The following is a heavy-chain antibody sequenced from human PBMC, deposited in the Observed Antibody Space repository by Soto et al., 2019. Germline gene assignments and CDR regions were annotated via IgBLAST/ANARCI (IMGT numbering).Heavy chain of an antibody. Sequence: QVQLVQSGAEVKKPGASVKVSCKASGYTFTSYDINWVRQATGQGLEWMGWMNPNSGNTGYAQKFQDRVTMTRNTSMNTAYMELSNLRSEDTAVYYCARGNWEKLVPAYWGQGTLVTVSS. V-gene: IGHV1-8*01. D-gene: IGHD6-6*01. CDR2: MNPNSGNT. J-gene: IGHJ4*02. CDR1: GYTFTSYD. CDR3: ARGNWEKLVPAY.